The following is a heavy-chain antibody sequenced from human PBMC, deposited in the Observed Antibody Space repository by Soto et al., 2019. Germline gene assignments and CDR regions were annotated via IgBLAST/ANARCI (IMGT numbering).Heavy chain of an antibody. J-gene: IGHJ5*02. CDR2: IIPIFGTA. CDR1: GGTFSGYA. Sequence: ASVKVSCKASGGTFSGYAISWVRQAPGQGLEWMGGIIPIFGTANYAQKFQGRVTITADESTSTAYMELSSLRSEDTAVYYCARGGGPLNWFDPWGQGTLVTVSS. V-gene: IGHV1-69*13. D-gene: IGHD1-26*01. CDR3: ARGGGPLNWFDP.